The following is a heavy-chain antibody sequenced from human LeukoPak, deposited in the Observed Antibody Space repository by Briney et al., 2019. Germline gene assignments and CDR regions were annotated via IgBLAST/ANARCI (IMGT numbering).Heavy chain of an antibody. V-gene: IGHV3-9*01. J-gene: IGHJ6*02. CDR1: GFTFDDYA. CDR3: AKDKAAAANYGMDV. CDR2: ISWNSGSI. D-gene: IGHD6-13*01. Sequence: QPGRSLRLSCAASGFTFDDYAMHWVRQAPGKGLEWVSGISWNSGSIGYADSVKGRFTISRDNAKNSLYLQMNSLRAEDTALYYCAKDKAAAANYGMDVWSQGTTVTVSS.